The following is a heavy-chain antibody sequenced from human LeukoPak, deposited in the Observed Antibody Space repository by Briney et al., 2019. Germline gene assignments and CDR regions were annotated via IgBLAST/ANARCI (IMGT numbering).Heavy chain of an antibody. V-gene: IGHV1-2*02. CDR2: INPNSGGT. CDR3: ARELGRNAFDI. D-gene: IGHD7-27*01. Sequence: ASVKVSCKASGYTFTDNHMYWIRQAPGQGPECMGWINPNSGGTNYAQKFQGRITMTRDTSISTAYMELSRLTSDDTAIYFCARELGRNAFDIWGQGIMVTVSP. CDR1: GYTFTDNH. J-gene: IGHJ3*02.